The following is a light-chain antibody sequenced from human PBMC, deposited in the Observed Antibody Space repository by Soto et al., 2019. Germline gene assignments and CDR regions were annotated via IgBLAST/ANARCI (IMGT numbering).Light chain of an antibody. CDR1: QSVTSNY. Sequence: ENVLTQSPDTLSLSPGQSVTISCKASQSVTSNYLAWYQQRPGQAPRLLIYGVSKRATGIPDRFTGRGSGTDFTLTITRLEPEDFAVYFCQQYDDWLRLTFGGGTKVDIK. J-gene: IGKJ4*01. V-gene: IGKV3-20*01. CDR3: QQYDDWLRLT. CDR2: GVS.